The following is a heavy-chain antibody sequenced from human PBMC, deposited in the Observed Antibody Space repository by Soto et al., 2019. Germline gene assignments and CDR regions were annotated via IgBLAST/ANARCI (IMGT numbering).Heavy chain of an antibody. CDR3: ASGGIVASTSFDY. D-gene: IGHD5-12*01. CDR2: MNPNSGNT. Sequence: QVQLVQSGAEVKKPGASVKVSCKASGYTFTNYDINWVRQATGQGLEWVGWMNPNSGNTGYAQKFQGRVTMTRKTSISTAHMELSSLRSEDTAVYYCASGGIVASTSFDYWGQGTLVTVSS. J-gene: IGHJ4*02. CDR1: GYTFTNYD. V-gene: IGHV1-8*01.